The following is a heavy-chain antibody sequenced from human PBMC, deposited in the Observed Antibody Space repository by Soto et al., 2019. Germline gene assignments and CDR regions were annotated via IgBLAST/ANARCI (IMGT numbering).Heavy chain of an antibody. V-gene: IGHV4-59*08. D-gene: IGHD2-15*01. CDR3: GRHLGYYSQGEWFHP. CDR2: IYYSGST. CDR1: GGSISSYY. J-gene: IGHJ5*02. Sequence: PSETLSLTCTVSGGSISSYYWSWIRQPPGKGLEWIGYIYYSGSTKYNPSLKSRVAISVDTSKNQFSLKLSSVSAADTAVYYCGRHLGYYSQGEWFHPWGRGPLVTASS.